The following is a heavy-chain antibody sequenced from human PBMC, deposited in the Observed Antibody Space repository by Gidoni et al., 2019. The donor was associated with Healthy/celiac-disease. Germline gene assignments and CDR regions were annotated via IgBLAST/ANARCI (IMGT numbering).Heavy chain of an antibody. D-gene: IGHD4-17*01. V-gene: IGHV3-53*01. CDR3: ARDQFMSPDENYGDYLGY. Sequence: EVQLVESGGGLTQPAWSLRLSCLASWLTASTHYMSWVRQAAGKGLEWVSIIYSSGSTSYADSVKGRFTISRDSSKNTLYLQMNSLRPDDTAVYYCARDQFMSPDENYGDYLGYWGQGTLVTVSS. CDR2: IYSSGST. CDR1: WLTASTHY. J-gene: IGHJ4*02.